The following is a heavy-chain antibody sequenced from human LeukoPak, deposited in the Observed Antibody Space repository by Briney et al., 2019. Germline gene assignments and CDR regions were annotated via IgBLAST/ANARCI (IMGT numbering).Heavy chain of an antibody. V-gene: IGHV3-23*01. CDR3: AKDQWLARGAYYFDY. D-gene: IGHD6-19*01. CDR1: GFTFSNYG. Sequence: PGGSLRLSCAASGFTFSNYGMSWVRQAPGKGLEWVSAITGSGGSTYYADSVKGRFTISRDNSKNTLYLQMNSLRAEDTAVYYCAKDQWLARGAYYFDYWGQGTLVTVSS. J-gene: IGHJ4*02. CDR2: ITGSGGST.